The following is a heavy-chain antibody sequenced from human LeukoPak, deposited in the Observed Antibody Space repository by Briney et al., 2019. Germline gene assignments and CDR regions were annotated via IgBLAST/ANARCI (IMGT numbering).Heavy chain of an antibody. D-gene: IGHD6-19*01. Sequence: SETLSLNCTISGYSISSGYYWGWIRQPPREGLEWIGSIYHSGSTYYNPSLMSRVTISLDTSENQFSLKLSSVTAADTAVYYCARDLYSSGWGYFDYWGQGTLVTVSS. CDR2: IYHSGST. V-gene: IGHV4-38-2*02. CDR1: GYSISSGYY. CDR3: ARDLYSSGWGYFDY. J-gene: IGHJ4*02.